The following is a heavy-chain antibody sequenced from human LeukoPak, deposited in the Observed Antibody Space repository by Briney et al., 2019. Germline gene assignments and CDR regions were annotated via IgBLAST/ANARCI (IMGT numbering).Heavy chain of an antibody. Sequence: RPGGSLRLSCAASGFTFDDYGMSWVRQAPGKGPEWVSGINWNGGSTGYADSVKGRFTISRDNAKNSLYLQMNSLRAEDTALYYCARRRKRGCSSTSCYGAIYYYYYMDVWGKGTTVTVSS. CDR1: GFTFDDYG. CDR2: INWNGGST. V-gene: IGHV3-20*04. CDR3: ARRRKRGCSSTSCYGAIYYYYYMDV. J-gene: IGHJ6*03. D-gene: IGHD2-2*01.